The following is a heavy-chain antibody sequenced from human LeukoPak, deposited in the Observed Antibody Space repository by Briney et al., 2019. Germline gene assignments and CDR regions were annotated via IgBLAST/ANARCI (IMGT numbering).Heavy chain of an antibody. Sequence: GGSLRLSCAASGFTFSSYWMSWVRQAPGKGLEWVANIKQDGSEKYYVDSVKGRFTISRDNAKNSLYLQMNSLRAEDTAVNYCARTYYDFWSGYYFFDYWGQGTLVTVSS. CDR1: GFTFSSYW. CDR2: IKQDGSEK. V-gene: IGHV3-7*01. J-gene: IGHJ4*02. CDR3: ARTYYDFWSGYYFFDY. D-gene: IGHD3-3*01.